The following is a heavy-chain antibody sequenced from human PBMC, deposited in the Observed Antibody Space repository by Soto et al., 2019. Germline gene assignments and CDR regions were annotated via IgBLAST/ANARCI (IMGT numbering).Heavy chain of an antibody. D-gene: IGHD5-18*01. CDR3: VRSKGGYSYGTPFDY. CDR2: ISWNSGNI. V-gene: IGHV3-9*01. Sequence: EVQLEESGGALVQPGRSLRLSCAASGFTFDDYAMHWVRQVLGKGLEWVSSISWNSGNIGYADSVKGRFTTPRDNAKNSLYLQMNSLRPEDTALYYCVRSKGGYSYGTPFDYWGPGTLVTVSS. CDR1: GFTFDDYA. J-gene: IGHJ4*02.